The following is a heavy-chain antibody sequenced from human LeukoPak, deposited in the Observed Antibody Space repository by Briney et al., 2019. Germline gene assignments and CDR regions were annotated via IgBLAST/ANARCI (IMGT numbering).Heavy chain of an antibody. CDR3: ARGSQYDYVWGSYRSRHTWFDP. Sequence: SETLSLTCAVYGGSFSGYYWSWIRQAPGKGLEWIGEINHSGSTNYNPSLKSRVTISVDTSKNQFSLKLSSVTAADTAVYYCARGSQYDYVWGSYRSRHTWFDPWGQGTLVTVSS. D-gene: IGHD3-16*02. CDR2: INHSGST. J-gene: IGHJ5*02. CDR1: GGSFSGYY. V-gene: IGHV4-34*01.